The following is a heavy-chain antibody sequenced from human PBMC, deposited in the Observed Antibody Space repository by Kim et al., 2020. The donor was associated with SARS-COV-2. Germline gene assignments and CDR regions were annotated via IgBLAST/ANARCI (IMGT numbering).Heavy chain of an antibody. J-gene: IGHJ6*03. CDR2: INHSGST. Sequence: SETLSLTCAVYGGSFSGYYWSWIRQPPGKGLEWIGEINHSGSTNYNPSLKSRVTISVDTSNNQFSLKLSSVTAADTAVYYCARRPTVSTNYYMDVWGKGTTVTVSS. CDR1: GGSFSGYY. V-gene: IGHV4-34*01. D-gene: IGHD4-4*01. CDR3: ARRPTVSTNYYMDV.